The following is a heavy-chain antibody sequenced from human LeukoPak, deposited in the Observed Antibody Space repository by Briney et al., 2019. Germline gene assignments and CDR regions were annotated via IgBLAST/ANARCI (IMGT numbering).Heavy chain of an antibody. Sequence: SETLSLTCTVSGGSIRSSRYYWGWVRQPPAKGLGWFGSIYYSGSTYDNPSLKSRVTISVDTSKNQFSLKLSSVTAADTAVYYCARICGGDCYYYYYYGMDVWGQGTTVTVSS. CDR2: IYYSGST. J-gene: IGHJ6*02. CDR3: ARICGGDCYYYYYYGMDV. D-gene: IGHD2-21*02. V-gene: IGHV4-39*01. CDR1: GGSIRSSRYY.